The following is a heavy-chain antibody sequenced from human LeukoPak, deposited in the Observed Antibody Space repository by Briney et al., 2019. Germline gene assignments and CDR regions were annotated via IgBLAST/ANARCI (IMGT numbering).Heavy chain of an antibody. CDR2: ISAYNGNT. Sequence: GASVKVSCKASGYTFTSYGISWVRQAPGQGLEWMGWISAYNGNTNYAQKLQGRVTMTTDTSTSTAYMELRSLRSEDTAVYYCARAGNRVLWFGEPATAYYFDYWGQGTLVTVSS. D-gene: IGHD3-10*01. V-gene: IGHV1-18*01. CDR1: GYTFTSYG. CDR3: ARAGNRVLWFGEPATAYYFDY. J-gene: IGHJ4*02.